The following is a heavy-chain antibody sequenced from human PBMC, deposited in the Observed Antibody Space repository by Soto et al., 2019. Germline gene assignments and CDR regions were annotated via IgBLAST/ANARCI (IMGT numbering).Heavy chain of an antibody. D-gene: IGHD6-6*01. J-gene: IGHJ4*02. CDR2: IYNGGGT. V-gene: IGHV3-53*01. CDR1: GFTVSGNY. Sequence: GGSLRLSCASSGFTVSGNYMSWVRQAPGKGLEWVSVIYNGGGTYYADSVKGRFTISRDNSKNTLYLQMSSLRAEDTAVYYCASTRGSSYDYWGQGTLVTVSS. CDR3: ASTRGSSYDY.